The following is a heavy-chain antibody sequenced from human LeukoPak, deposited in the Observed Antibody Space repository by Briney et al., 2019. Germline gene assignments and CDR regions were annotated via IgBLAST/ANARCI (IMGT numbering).Heavy chain of an antibody. CDR1: GFTFSSYG. Sequence: GGSLRLSCAASGFTFSSYGMHWVRQAPGKGLEWVAVISYDGSNKYYADSVKGRFTISRDNSKNTLYLQMNSLKAEDTAVYYCESSGWYEQFDYWGQGTLVTVSS. CDR2: ISYDGSNK. V-gene: IGHV3-30*03. CDR3: ESSGWYEQFDY. J-gene: IGHJ4*02. D-gene: IGHD6-19*01.